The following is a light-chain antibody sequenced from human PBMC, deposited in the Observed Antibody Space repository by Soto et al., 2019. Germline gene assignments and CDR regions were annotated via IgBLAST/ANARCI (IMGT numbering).Light chain of an antibody. V-gene: IGLV1-44*01. CDR2: DNH. CDR3: AAWYVTLNGFV. CDR1: SSNIGINT. J-gene: IGLJ1*01. Sequence: QSVLTQPPSASGTPGQRVTFSCSGSSSNIGINTVNWYRQLPGTAPQLLISDNHRRPSGVPDRFSGSKSGTSASLAISGLQSEDEATYFCAAWYVTLNGFVFGNGTKVTV.